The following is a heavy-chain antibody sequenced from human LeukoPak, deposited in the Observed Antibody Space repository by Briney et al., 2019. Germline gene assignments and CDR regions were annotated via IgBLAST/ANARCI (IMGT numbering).Heavy chain of an antibody. V-gene: IGHV4-39*07. Sequence: SETLSLTCTVSGGSISSSSYYWGWIRQPPGKGLEWIGSLYYSGSTYYNPSLKSRVTISGDMSNNQFSLKLSSVTAADTAVYYCARKQGGQLVNTRRWFDPWGQGTLVTVSS. CDR1: GGSISSSSYY. D-gene: IGHD6-13*01. CDR3: ARKQGGQLVNTRRWFDP. CDR2: LYYSGST. J-gene: IGHJ5*02.